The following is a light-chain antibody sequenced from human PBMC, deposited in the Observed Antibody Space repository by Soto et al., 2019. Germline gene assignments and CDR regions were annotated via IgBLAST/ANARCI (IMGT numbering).Light chain of an antibody. V-gene: IGLV2-23*02. CDR3: CSYAGNSEV. CDR1: SGDVGSYNL. Sequence: QSVLTQPASASGSPGQSITIPCTGTSGDVGSYNLVSWYQQHPGKAPKLLIYEVTERPSGVSNRFSGSKSGNTASLTISGLQPDDEADYYCCSYAGNSEVFGTGTKVTV. J-gene: IGLJ1*01. CDR2: EVT.